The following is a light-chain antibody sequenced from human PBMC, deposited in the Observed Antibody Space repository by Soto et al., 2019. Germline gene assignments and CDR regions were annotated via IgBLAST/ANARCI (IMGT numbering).Light chain of an antibody. CDR3: QQTSTFPPT. Sequence: DIQMTQSPSSVSASVGDRVTITCRASQDVSSWLAWYQQKPGTAPKLLIYAASSLRRGVPSRFSGSGSGTDFTLTISSLQPEDFATYYCQQTSTFPPTLGGGTKVEIK. CDR1: QDVSSW. J-gene: IGKJ4*01. V-gene: IGKV1-12*01. CDR2: AAS.